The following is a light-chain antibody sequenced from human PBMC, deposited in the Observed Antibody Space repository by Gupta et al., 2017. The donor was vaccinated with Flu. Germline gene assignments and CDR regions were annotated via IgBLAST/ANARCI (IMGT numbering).Light chain of an antibody. CDR2: KVS. J-gene: IGKJ2*01. Sequence: PVTLGQPASISCRSSQRLVHSDGNTYLNWFQQRPGQSPRRLIYKVSNRDSGVPDRISGSGSGADFTLKISGVEAEDVGIYYCMQGVHWPYTFGQGTKLEIK. CDR3: MQGVHWPYT. V-gene: IGKV2-30*02. CDR1: QRLVHSDGNTY.